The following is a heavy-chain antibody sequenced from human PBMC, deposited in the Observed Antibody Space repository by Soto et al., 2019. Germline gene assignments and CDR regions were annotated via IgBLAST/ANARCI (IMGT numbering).Heavy chain of an antibody. Sequence: SETLSFTCTVSGGSITIGNFYSCSCIRQPPGKGLEWIGPISRSGSTSYNPSLKGRVTMSVGQSKYQFSLNLSSVTVADMAVHYRDRAVASYLGTWFGPCDQRPL. CDR3: DRAVASYLGTWFGP. V-gene: IGHV4-30-2*01. CDR1: GGSITIGNFYS. D-gene: IGHD3-10*01. J-gene: IGHJ5*02. CDR2: ISRSGST.